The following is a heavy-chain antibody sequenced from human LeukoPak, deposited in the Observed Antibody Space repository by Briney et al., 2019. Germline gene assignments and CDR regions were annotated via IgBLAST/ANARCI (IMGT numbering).Heavy chain of an antibody. V-gene: IGHV4-39*01. Sequence: PSETLSLTCTVSGGSISGSSYYWVWIRQPPGKGLEWIGSVYSSGSTYYNPSLKSRVTISVDTSRNQFSLKLSSVTAAETAMYYCARHRRYTSDWWYAFDIWGHGTMVTVSS. CDR3: ARHRRYTSDWWYAFDI. CDR1: GGSISGSSYY. D-gene: IGHD6-19*01. CDR2: VYSSGST. J-gene: IGHJ3*02.